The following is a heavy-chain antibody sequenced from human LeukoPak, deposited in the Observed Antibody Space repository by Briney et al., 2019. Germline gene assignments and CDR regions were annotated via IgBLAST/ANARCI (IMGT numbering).Heavy chain of an antibody. CDR2: ITSGSITM. V-gene: IGHV3-48*04. D-gene: IGHD3-9*01. Sequence: GGSLRLSCTASGFTFNTYSMNWVRQAPGKGLEWISYITSGSITMYYADSVRGRFTISRDNAKKTLYLQMNSVRAEDTAVYYCARRRMEYYDILTGYFSLSYYFDYWGQGTLVTVSS. CDR3: ARRRMEYYDILTGYFSLSYYFDY. J-gene: IGHJ4*02. CDR1: GFTFNTYS.